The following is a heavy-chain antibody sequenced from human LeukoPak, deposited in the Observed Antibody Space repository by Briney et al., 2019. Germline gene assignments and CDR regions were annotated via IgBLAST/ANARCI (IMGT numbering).Heavy chain of an antibody. CDR3: ASHPGLPRSFRGKAFDI. CDR1: GYTFTSYD. D-gene: IGHD3-10*01. CDR2: MNPNSGNT. V-gene: IGHV1-8*01. J-gene: IGHJ3*02. Sequence: GASVKVSCKASGYTFTSYDINWVRQATGQGLEWMGWMNPNSGNTGYAQKFQGRVTMTRNTSISTAYMELSSLRSEDTAVYYCASHPGLPRSFRGKAFDIWGQGTMVTVSS.